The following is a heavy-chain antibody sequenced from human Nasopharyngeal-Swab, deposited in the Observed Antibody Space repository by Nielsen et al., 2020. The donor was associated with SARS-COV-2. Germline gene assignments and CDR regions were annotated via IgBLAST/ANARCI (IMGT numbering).Heavy chain of an antibody. J-gene: IGHJ6*02. CDR2: IYYRGST. Sequence: WIRQPPGKGLEWIASIYYRGSTYYNPSLESRLTISVDTSKNHFSLKLTSVTAADTEGDYCAKKKEGRGVGEGAYYYYGLDVWGQGTTVTVSS. V-gene: IGHV4-39*02. CDR3: AKKKEGRGVGEGAYYYYGLDV. D-gene: IGHD1-26*01.